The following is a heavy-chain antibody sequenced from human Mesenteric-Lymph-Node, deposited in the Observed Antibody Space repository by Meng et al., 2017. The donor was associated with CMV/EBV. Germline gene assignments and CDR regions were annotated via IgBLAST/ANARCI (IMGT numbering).Heavy chain of an antibody. CDR1: GYTFTSHG. CDR2: MSVKRGDT. D-gene: IGHD3-3*01. Sequence: ASVKVSCKASGYTFTSHGITWVRQAPGQGLEWVGRMSVKRGDTYYAQKFQDRVTMTRDTSITTAYMEMNSLSADDTAMYYCARDHFGSYLNWGQGTLVTVSS. J-gene: IGHJ4*02. V-gene: IGHV1-18*01. CDR3: ARDHFGSYLN.